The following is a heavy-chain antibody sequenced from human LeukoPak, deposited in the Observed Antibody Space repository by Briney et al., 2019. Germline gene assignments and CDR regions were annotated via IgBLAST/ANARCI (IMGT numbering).Heavy chain of an antibody. D-gene: IGHD3-10*01. CDR1: GFTFSSYW. J-gene: IGHJ4*02. CDR2: IKQDGSEK. Sequence: GGSLRLSCAASGFTFSSYWMSWVRQAPGKGLEWVANIKQDGSEKYYVDSVQGRFTISRDNAKNSLYLQMNSLRAEDTAVYYCARDLAWGLLWFGELNFGGGYFDYWGQGTLVTVSS. V-gene: IGHV3-7*03. CDR3: ARDLAWGLLWFGELNFGGGYFDY.